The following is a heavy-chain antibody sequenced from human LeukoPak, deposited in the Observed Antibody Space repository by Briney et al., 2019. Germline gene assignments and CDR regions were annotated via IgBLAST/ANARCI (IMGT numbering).Heavy chain of an antibody. CDR1: DDSFSSHY. D-gene: IGHD4-17*01. CDR2: ISYIGTT. Sequence: PSQTLSPTCAVSDDSFSSHYWTWIRQPPGKGLEWIGYISYIGTTNYNPSLKSQVPISIDTSKNQFSLKRSAVTAADTAVYYCTKDLVTVTKGFDIWGQGTMVSVTS. V-gene: IGHV4-59*11. J-gene: IGHJ3*02. CDR3: TKDLVTVTKGFDI.